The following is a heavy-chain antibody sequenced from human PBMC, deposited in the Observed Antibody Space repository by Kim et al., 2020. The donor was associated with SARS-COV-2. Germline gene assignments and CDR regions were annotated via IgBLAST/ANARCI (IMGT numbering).Heavy chain of an antibody. J-gene: IGHJ4*02. CDR2: ISGDSNSI. Sequence: GGSLRLSCAASGFTFSFYTMNWVRQAPGKGLEWVSSISGDSNSIKYADSVQGRFTISRDNAKNSLYLQMSSLRVEDTAVFYCARDPGTTVHSWGQGTLVT. D-gene: IGHD4-17*01. V-gene: IGHV3-21*01. CDR1: GFTFSFYT. CDR3: ARDPGTTVHS.